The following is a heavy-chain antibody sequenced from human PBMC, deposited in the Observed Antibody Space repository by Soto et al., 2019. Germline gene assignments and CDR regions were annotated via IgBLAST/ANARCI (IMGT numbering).Heavy chain of an antibody. J-gene: IGHJ4*02. D-gene: IGHD2-21*02. Sequence: QVQLQESGPGLAKPSETLSLTCTVSGGSISSYYWSWIRQPPGKGLEWIGYIYYSASTNYSPSLKSRVTISVDTSKNQFSLNLSSVTAADTAVYYCARHLPYCGGDCYSLDYWGQGTLVTVSS. CDR3: ARHLPYCGGDCYSLDY. CDR2: IYYSAST. CDR1: GGSISSYY. V-gene: IGHV4-59*08.